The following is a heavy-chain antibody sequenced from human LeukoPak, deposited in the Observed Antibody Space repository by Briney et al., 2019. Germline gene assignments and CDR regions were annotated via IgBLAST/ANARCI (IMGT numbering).Heavy chain of an antibody. J-gene: IGHJ4*02. V-gene: IGHV3-33*01. CDR3: ARVGRYNSVGY. Sequence: PGGSLRLSCAASGFTFSSYGMHWVRQAPGKGLEWVAVIWYDGSNKYYADSVKGRFTISRDNSKNTLYLQMNSLRAEDTAVYYCARVGRYNSVGYWAQGTLVTVSS. D-gene: IGHD1-1*01. CDR2: IWYDGSNK. CDR1: GFTFSSYG.